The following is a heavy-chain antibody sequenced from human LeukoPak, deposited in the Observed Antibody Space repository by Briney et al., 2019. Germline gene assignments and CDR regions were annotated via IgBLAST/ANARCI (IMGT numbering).Heavy chain of an antibody. CDR3: ARHVDGYIGPFDY. Sequence: SETLSLTCTVSGGSISSYYWSWIRQPPGKGLEWIGYIYCSGSTNYNPSLKSRVTISVDTSKNQFSLELSSVTAADTAVYYCARHVDGYIGPFDYWGQGTLVTVSS. CDR2: IYCSGST. V-gene: IGHV4-59*08. CDR1: GGSISSYY. D-gene: IGHD5-18*01. J-gene: IGHJ4*02.